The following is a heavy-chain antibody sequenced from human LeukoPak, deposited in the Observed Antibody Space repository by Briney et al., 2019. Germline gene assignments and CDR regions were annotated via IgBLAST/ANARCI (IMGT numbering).Heavy chain of an antibody. V-gene: IGHV1-46*01. CDR2: INPSSGST. D-gene: IGHD2-2*01. CDR3: VRGYCSSTNCLPGGY. Sequence: GPSVKVSCKASGYTFTNLYIHCVPQAPGQGLEWMGIINPSSGSTTYAQTFQGRVTTTRDTSTSTVHMELTSLRPEDTALYYCVRGYCSSTNCLPGGYWGQGTLVTVSS. J-gene: IGHJ4*02. CDR1: GYTFTNLY.